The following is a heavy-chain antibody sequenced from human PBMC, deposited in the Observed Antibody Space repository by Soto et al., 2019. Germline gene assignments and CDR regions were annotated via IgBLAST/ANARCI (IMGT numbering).Heavy chain of an antibody. CDR1: GFPFNNAW. Sequence: PGGSLRLSCAASGFPFNNAWINWVRQVPGKGLEWVGRVKSKADGGSGDYAAPVKGRFVVSRDDSKDIVYLQMNSLKIEDAGVYYSTPDSRTPLPGIRFDYWGNGTKVTVSS. D-gene: IGHD2-15*01. V-gene: IGHV3-15*07. CDR3: TPDSRTPLPGIRFDY. J-gene: IGHJ4*01. CDR2: VKSKADGGSG.